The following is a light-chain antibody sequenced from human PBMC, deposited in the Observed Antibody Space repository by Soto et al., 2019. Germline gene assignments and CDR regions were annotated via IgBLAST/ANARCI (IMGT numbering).Light chain of an antibody. V-gene: IGKV1-9*01. CDR2: AAS. CDR3: QQLNSYPSYT. CDR1: QGISSY. J-gene: IGKJ2*01. Sequence: DIQLTQSPSFLSASVGDRVTITRRASQGISSYLAWYQQKPGKAPKLLIYAASTLQSGVPSRFSGSGSGTEFTLTISSLQPEDFATYYCQQLNSYPSYTFGQGTKLEIK.